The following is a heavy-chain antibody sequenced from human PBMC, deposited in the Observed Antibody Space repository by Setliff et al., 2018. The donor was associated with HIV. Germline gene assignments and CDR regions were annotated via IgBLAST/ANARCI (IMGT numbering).Heavy chain of an antibody. D-gene: IGHD6-19*01. CDR1: GYTFSGYY. Sequence: AASVKVSCKASGYTFSGYYLHWVRQAPGQGLEWMGWINPNSGGTNYAQKFQGRVTMTRDTSISTAYMELSRLISGDTAVYYCVYSSGSGWFAPWGQGTLVTVSS. CDR3: VYSSGSGWFAP. J-gene: IGHJ5*02. V-gene: IGHV1-2*02. CDR2: INPNSGGT.